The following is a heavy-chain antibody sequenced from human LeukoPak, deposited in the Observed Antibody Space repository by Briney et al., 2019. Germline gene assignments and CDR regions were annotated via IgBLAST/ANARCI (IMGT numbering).Heavy chain of an antibody. CDR1: GFTFTSYW. Sequence: PGGSLRLSCAASGFTFTSYWMHWVRQAPGKGLVWVSRVNSDGSSTTYADSVKGRFTISRDNAENTLYLQMNSLRAEDTAAYYCARGRYYGMDVWGQGTTVTVSS. CDR2: VNSDGSST. V-gene: IGHV3-74*01. CDR3: ARGRYYGMDV. J-gene: IGHJ6*02.